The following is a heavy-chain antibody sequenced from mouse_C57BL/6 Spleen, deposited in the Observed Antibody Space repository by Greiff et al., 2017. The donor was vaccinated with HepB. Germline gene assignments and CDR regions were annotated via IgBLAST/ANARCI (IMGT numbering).Heavy chain of an antibody. D-gene: IGHD1-1*01. CDR2: INPSSGYT. V-gene: IGHV1-4*01. CDR1: GYTFTSYT. J-gene: IGHJ4*01. Sequence: VQLQQSGAELARPGASVKMSCKASGYTFTSYTMHWVKQRPGQGLEWIGYINPSSGYTKYNQKFKDKATLTADKSSSTAYMQLSSLTSEDSAVYYCARTTVVDYYAMDYWGQGTSVTVSS. CDR3: ARTTVVDYYAMDY.